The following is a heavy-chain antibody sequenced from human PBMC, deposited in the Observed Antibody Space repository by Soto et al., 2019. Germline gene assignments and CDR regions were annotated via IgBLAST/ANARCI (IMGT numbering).Heavy chain of an antibody. CDR1: GGTFRSYA. J-gene: IGHJ1*01. D-gene: IGHD6-19*01. CDR2: IIPILGTA. CDR3: ASRIAVAGTVYFQH. V-gene: IGHV1-69*04. Sequence: SMKVSCKTFGGTFRSYAISWVRQAPGQGLEWMGRIIPILGTANYAQKFQGRVTITADKSTSTAYMELSSLRSEDTAVYYCASRIAVAGTVYFQHWGQGTLVTVSS.